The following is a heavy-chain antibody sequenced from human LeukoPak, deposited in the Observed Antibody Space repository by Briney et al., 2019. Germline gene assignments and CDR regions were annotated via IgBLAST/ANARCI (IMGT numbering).Heavy chain of an antibody. V-gene: IGHV4-38-2*02. J-gene: IGHJ4*02. CDR1: GYSISSGYY. D-gene: IGHD6-19*01. Sequence: PSETLSLTCTVSGYSISSGYYWGWIRQPPGKGLEWIGSIYHSGSTYYNPSLKSQVTISVDTSKNQFSLKLSSVTAADTAVYYCARGSISGVWAFDYWGQGTLVTVSS. CDR2: IYHSGST. CDR3: ARGSISGVWAFDY.